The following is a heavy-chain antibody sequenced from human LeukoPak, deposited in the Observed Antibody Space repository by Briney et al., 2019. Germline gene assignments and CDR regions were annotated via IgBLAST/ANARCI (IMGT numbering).Heavy chain of an antibody. V-gene: IGHV4-59*01. CDR2: IYYSGST. Sequence: SETLSLTCTVSGGSISSYYWSWIRQPPGKGLEWIGYIYYSGSTNCNPSLKSRVTISVDTSKNQFSLKLSSVTAADTAVYYCARVHDKGVSWFDPWGQGTLVTVSS. CDR3: ARVHDKGVSWFDP. CDR1: GGSISSYY. D-gene: IGHD3-9*01. J-gene: IGHJ5*02.